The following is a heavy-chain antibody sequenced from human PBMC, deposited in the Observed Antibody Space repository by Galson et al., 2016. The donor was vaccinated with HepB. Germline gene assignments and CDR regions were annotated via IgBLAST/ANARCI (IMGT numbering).Heavy chain of an antibody. J-gene: IGHJ6*02. Sequence: SETLSLTCVVYGGSFSGYYWSWIRQPPGKGLEWIGEINHSGSTNYNPSLKSRVTISVDTSKNQFSLKLSSVTAAETAVYYCARGVYDFWSGYAQNYYYYYGMDVWGQGTTVTVSS. CDR2: INHSGST. CDR3: ARGVYDFWSGYAQNYYYYYGMDV. V-gene: IGHV4-34*01. D-gene: IGHD3-3*01. CDR1: GGSFSGYY.